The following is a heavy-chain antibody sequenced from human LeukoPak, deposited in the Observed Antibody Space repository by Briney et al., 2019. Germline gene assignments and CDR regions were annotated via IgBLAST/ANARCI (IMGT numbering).Heavy chain of an antibody. D-gene: IGHD1-7*01. CDR3: ARDLTSSWNYGEIDF. V-gene: IGHV1-18*01. CDR1: GYTFTSYG. Sequence: ASVKVSCEASGYTFTSYGISWVRQAPGQGLEWMGWISAYSGNTDYAQRLQGRITMTTDTPTSTAYMELRSLRSDDTAVYYCARDLTSSWNYGEIDFWGQGTRVTVSS. J-gene: IGHJ4*02. CDR2: ISAYSGNT.